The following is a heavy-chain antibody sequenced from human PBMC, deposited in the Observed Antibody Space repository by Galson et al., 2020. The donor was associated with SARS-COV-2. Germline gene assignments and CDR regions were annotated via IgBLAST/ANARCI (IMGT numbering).Heavy chain of an antibody. CDR1: GFTFNNYL. CDR2: IRSFSYT. D-gene: IGHD5-18*01. V-gene: IGHV3-21*01. CDR3: SRDLSRGSSYGYQNPLYP. J-gene: IGHJ5*02. Sequence: GESLKISCAASGFTFNNYLMNWVRQAPGKGLEWVSSIRSFSYTDYRDSVRGRFTISRDNAKNSLYLQMNRLRAEDTAVYYCSRDLSRGSSYGYQNPLYPWRQGTLVAV.